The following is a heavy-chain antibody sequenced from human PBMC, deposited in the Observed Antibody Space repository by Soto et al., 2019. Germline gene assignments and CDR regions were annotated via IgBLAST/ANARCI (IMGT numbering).Heavy chain of an antibody. V-gene: IGHV3-30*18. CDR3: AKDQAVTIYWYFDL. D-gene: IGHD4-17*01. CDR1: GFTFSSYG. CDR2: ISYDGSNK. Sequence: QVQLVESGGGVVQPGRSLRLSCAASGFTFSSYGMHWVRQGPGKGLEWVAVISYDGSNKYYADSVKGRFTISRDNSKNTLDLQMNSLRAEDTAVYYCAKDQAVTIYWYFDLWGRGTLVTVSS. J-gene: IGHJ2*01.